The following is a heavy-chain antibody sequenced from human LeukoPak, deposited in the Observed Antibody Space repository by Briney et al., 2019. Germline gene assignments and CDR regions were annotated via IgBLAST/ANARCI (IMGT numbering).Heavy chain of an antibody. CDR3: ARDPYRFAFDI. CDR2: INVDGTAE. Sequence: GRSLRLSCAASGFSFSTIYMSWVRQTPGQGLEWVANINVDGTAEYYVDSVKGRFTISRDNANNSLYLQMNSLRAEDTAVYYCARDPYRFAFDIWGQGTVVLVSS. V-gene: IGHV3-7*03. J-gene: IGHJ3*02. D-gene: IGHD1-26*01. CDR1: GFSFSTIY.